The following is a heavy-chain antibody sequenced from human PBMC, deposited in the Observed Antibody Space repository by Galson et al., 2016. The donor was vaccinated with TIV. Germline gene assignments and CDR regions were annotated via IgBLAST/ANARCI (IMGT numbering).Heavy chain of an antibody. CDR2: IIPLFGEA. V-gene: IGHV1-69*13. CDR1: GGTFSSFV. Sequence: SVKVSCKASGGTFSSFVVTWVRPAPGQGLEWMGGIIPLFGEAHYAQKFQGRVTISADESTSPVYMELRSLRAGDTAVYYCAKCRNTALDTYYYYYGLDVWGQGTTVTVSS. D-gene: IGHD5-18*01. J-gene: IGHJ6*02. CDR3: AKCRNTALDTYYYYYGLDV.